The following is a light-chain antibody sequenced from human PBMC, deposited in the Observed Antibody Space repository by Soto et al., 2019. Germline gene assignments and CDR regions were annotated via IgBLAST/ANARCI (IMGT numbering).Light chain of an antibody. CDR1: QNISPW. Sequence: DIQMTQSPSTLSASIGDRVTITCRASQNISPWLAWYQQKPGKAPKLLIYKAGSLEFGVPSRFRGSGSGTEFTLTISSLQPDDFGTYYCRQYKSYPFTFGPGTKVDIK. J-gene: IGKJ3*01. V-gene: IGKV1-5*03. CDR2: KAG. CDR3: RQYKSYPFT.